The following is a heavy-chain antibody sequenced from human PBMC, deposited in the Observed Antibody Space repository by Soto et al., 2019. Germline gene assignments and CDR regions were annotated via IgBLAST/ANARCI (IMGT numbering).Heavy chain of an antibody. CDR2: INPNIGGT. CDR1: GYTCTGYY. J-gene: IGHJ5*01. D-gene: IGHD6-19*01. V-gene: IGHV1-2*02. Sequence: ASVNVSCMPSGYTCTGYYMHCVRQAPGQGLEWMGWINPNIGGTNYAQKFQGRVTMTRDTSISTAYMELSRLRSDDTAVYYCARDLPSGIAVVGPWGQGTMVTVSS. CDR3: ARDLPSGIAVVGP.